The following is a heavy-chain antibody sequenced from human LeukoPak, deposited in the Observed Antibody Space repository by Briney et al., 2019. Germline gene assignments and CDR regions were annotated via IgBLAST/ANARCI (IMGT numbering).Heavy chain of an antibody. CDR2: IYHSGST. J-gene: IGHJ4*02. D-gene: IGHD3-22*01. V-gene: IGHV4-4*02. Sequence: SETLSLTFAVSGGSISSSNWWSWVRQPPGKGLEWIGEIYHSGSTNYNPSLKSRVTISVDKSKNQFSLKLSSVTAADTAVYYCARVGSSGYYGYFDYWGQGTLVTVSS. CDR1: GGSISSSNW. CDR3: ARVGSSGYYGYFDY.